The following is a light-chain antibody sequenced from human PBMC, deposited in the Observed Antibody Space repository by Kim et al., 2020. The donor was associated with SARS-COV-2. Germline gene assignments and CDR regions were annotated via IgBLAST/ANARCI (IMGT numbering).Light chain of an antibody. Sequence: IQMTQSPSSLSASVGDRVTITCRASQYISNYLNWYQQRPGKAPKVLIYAASILQSGVPPRFSGSGSGTDFTLTICSLQPEDFATYYCQQSYSNPPEYTFGQGTKLEI. V-gene: IGKV1-39*01. J-gene: IGKJ2*01. CDR1: QYISNY. CDR2: AAS. CDR3: QQSYSNPPEYT.